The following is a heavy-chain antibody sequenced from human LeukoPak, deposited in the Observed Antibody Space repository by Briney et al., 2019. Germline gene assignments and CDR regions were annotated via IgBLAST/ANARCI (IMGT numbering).Heavy chain of an antibody. D-gene: IGHD3-22*01. J-gene: IGHJ3*02. Sequence: GGSLRLSCAASGFTFSSYAMHWVRQAPGKGLEWVAVISYDGSNKYYADSVKGRFTISRDNSKNTLYLQMNSLRAEDTAVYYCARTFYDSSGSPDAFDIWGQGTMVTVSS. CDR3: ARTFYDSSGSPDAFDI. CDR2: ISYDGSNK. V-gene: IGHV3-30*04. CDR1: GFTFSSYA.